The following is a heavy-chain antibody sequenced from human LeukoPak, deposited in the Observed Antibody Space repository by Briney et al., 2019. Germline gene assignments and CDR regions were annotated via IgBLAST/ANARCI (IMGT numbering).Heavy chain of an antibody. D-gene: IGHD5/OR15-5a*01. CDR1: GHTFTSYG. CDR3: ATLRRGDGFEN. CDR2: MNPKSGNA. J-gene: IGHJ3*02. V-gene: IGHV1-8*03. Sequence: ASVKVSCKAAGHTFTSYGINWVRQAAGRGLEWMGWMNPKSGNAGYAQKFQGRVTINRNTSISTAYLELSSLRSDDTAVYYCATLRRGDGFENWGQGTMVTVSS.